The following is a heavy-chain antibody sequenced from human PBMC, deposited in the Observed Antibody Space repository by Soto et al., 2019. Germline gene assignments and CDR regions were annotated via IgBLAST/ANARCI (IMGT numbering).Heavy chain of an antibody. V-gene: IGHV3-74*01. CDR2: INSDGSST. CDR1: GFTFSSYW. CDR3: ARDSSSSWYGNWFDP. D-gene: IGHD6-13*01. Sequence: EVQLVESGGGLVQPGGSLRLSCAASGFTFSSYWMHWVRQAPGKGLVWVSRINSDGSSTSYADSVKGRFTISRDNAKNTLYLQMNSLRAEDTAVCYCARDSSSSWYGNWFDPWGQGTLVTVSS. J-gene: IGHJ5*01.